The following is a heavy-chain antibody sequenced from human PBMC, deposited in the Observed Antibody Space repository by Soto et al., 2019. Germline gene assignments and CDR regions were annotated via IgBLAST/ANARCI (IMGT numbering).Heavy chain of an antibody. CDR1: GFNVSACG. CDR3: SRDPLLRAGASGRMVGSFDY. CDR2: LWYDGQKT. V-gene: IGHV3-33*01. D-gene: IGHD2-8*01. J-gene: IGHJ4*02. Sequence: QVHLVESGGGVVQPGGSLRLSCAASGFNVSACGMHWVRQAPGKGLEWLAVLWYDGQKTYYADSVKGRYTLSRDESKDTSYLEMNSLRTGDTALYYCSRDPLLRAGASGRMVGSFDYWGQGIVVTVSS.